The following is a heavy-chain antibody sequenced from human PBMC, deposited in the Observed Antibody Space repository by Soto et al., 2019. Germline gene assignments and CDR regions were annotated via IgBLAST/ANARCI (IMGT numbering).Heavy chain of an antibody. J-gene: IGHJ3*02. D-gene: IGHD4-17*01. CDR3: ASFSPTVCPDFDI. V-gene: IGHV4-30-2*01. Sequence: QLQLQESGSGLVKPSQTLSLTCAVSDGSISSGDYSWSWIRQPPGKGLEWIGYIYPSGRTYYNPSLTRPVTTSITRSKIQFSLKRSSVTAADTAVYYWASFSPTVCPDFDILGQGTMVTVSS. CDR1: DGSISSGDYS. CDR2: IYPSGRT.